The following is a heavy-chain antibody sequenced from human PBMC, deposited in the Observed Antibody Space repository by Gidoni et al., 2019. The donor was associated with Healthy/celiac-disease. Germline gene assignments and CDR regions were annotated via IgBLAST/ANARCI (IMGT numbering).Heavy chain of an antibody. CDR3: ARERLTPIFDYGMDV. D-gene: IGHD3-3*01. CDR1: GFPFSSYW. V-gene: IGHV3-7*04. CDR2: IKQDGSEK. J-gene: IGHJ6*02. Sequence: EVQLVESGGGLVQPGGSLRLPCAASGFPFSSYWMSWVRQAPGKGLEWVSNIKQDGSEKYYVDSVKGRFTISRDNAKNSLYLQMNSLRAEDTAVYYCARERLTPIFDYGMDVWGQGTTVTVSS.